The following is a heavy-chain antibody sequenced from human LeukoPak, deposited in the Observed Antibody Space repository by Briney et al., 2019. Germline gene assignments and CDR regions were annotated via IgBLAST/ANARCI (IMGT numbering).Heavy chain of an antibody. J-gene: IGHJ5*01. D-gene: IGHD3-3*01. CDR3: ARVGIHFVFRSGSFAPIWFGP. CDR1: GVSLSGYY. V-gene: IGHV4-34*01. CDR2: INHSGST. Sequence: SETLSLTCGVYGVSLSGYYWSWLRQVPGKGLEWLGEINHSGSTNYSPSLKSRVTISVDTSKDQFSLKLSSVTAADTAVYYCARVGIHFVFRSGSFAPIWFGPWGQGTLVTVSS.